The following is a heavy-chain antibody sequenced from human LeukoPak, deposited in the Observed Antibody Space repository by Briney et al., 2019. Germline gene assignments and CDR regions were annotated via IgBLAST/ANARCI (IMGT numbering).Heavy chain of an antibody. CDR1: GFKFSDHY. CDR3: ARGSAVRYFDWLLSAFDY. J-gene: IGHJ4*02. V-gene: IGHV3-72*01. Sequence: GGSQRLSCAASGFKFSDHYIDWVRQAPGKGLEWVGRSRNKASSYTTEYAASVEGRFTISRDVSESSLYLQMNSLRAEDTAVYYCARGSAVRYFDWLLSAFDYWGQGTLVTVSS. D-gene: IGHD3-9*01. CDR2: SRNKASSYTT.